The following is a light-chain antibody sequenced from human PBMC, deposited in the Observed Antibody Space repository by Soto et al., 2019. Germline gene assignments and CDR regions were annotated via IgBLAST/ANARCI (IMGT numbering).Light chain of an antibody. J-gene: IGLJ1*01. CDR1: NSDVGGYKY. Sequence: QSVLTQPPSASGSPGQSVTTSCTGTNSDVGGYKYVSWYPQHPGKAPKLMIYEVSKRPSGVPDRFSGSKSGKTASLTASGLQAEDEADYYGRSYAGSNDVGVFGTGRKGPGL. V-gene: IGLV2-8*01. CDR2: EVS. CDR3: RSYAGSNDVGV.